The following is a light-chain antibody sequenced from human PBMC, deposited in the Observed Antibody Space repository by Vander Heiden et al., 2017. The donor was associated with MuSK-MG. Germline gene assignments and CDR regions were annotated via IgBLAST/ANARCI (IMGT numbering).Light chain of an antibody. V-gene: IGKV1-39*01. CDR3: QQSYSTPQT. J-gene: IGKJ1*01. CDR1: QSISSY. Sequence: DIQMTQSPSSLSASVGDRVTITCRASQSISSYLNWYQQKPGKAPKLLIYAASSLQSGVPSRFSSSGSGTDFTLTISSLQPEDFATYYYQQSYSTPQTFGQGTKVEIK. CDR2: AAS.